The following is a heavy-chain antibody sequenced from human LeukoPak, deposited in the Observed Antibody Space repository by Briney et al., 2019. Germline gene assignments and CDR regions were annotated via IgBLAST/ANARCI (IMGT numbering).Heavy chain of an antibody. J-gene: IGHJ4*02. V-gene: IGHV3-23*01. D-gene: IGHD1-26*01. Sequence: PGGSLRLSCAASGFTFSNYAMTWVRQAPGKGPEWVSTISGSSIRTYYADSVKGRFAISRDNSENTLYLQMNSLKAEDTAVYYCAKRAREARNSDFDYWGQGTLVTVSS. CDR1: GFTFSNYA. CDR2: ISGSSIRT. CDR3: AKRAREARNSDFDY.